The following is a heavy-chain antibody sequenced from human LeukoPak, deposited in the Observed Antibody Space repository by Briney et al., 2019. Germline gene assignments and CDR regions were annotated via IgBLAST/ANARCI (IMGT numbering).Heavy chain of an antibody. D-gene: IGHD1-26*01. CDR2: IYYSGST. CDR3: ARQGSGRSSDY. J-gene: IGHJ4*02. V-gene: IGHV4-39*01. CDR1: GGSISSSSYS. Sequence: SKTLSLTCTVSGGSISSSSYSWGWIRQPPGKVLHWIESIYYSGSTFYHPSLKSRVTISVDTSKNQFSLKLSSVTAADTAVYYCARQGSGRSSDYWGQGTLVTVSS.